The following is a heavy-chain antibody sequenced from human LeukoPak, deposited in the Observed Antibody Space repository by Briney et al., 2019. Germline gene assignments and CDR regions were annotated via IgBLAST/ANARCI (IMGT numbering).Heavy chain of an antibody. CDR2: ISYDGSNK. CDR1: GFTFSSYA. J-gene: IGHJ6*02. Sequence: GGPLRLSCAASGFTFSSYAMHWVRQAPGKGLEWVAVISYDGSNKYYADSVKGRFTISRDNSKNTLYLQMNSLRAEDTAVYYCARTYYYDSSGYPTYYGMDVWGQGTTVTVYS. V-gene: IGHV3-30-3*01. D-gene: IGHD3-22*01. CDR3: ARTYYYDSSGYPTYYGMDV.